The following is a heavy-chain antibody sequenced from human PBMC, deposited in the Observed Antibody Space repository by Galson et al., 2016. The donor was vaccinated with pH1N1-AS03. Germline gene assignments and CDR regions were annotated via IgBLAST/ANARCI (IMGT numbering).Heavy chain of an antibody. J-gene: IGHJ3*02. V-gene: IGHV6-1*01. CDR2: TYESSNRYI. CDR3: ARGRYSGFDI. D-gene: IGHD2-15*01. Sequence: RHSPSRGLEWMGRTYESSNRYIDYALSLKSRITINPDTSKNQFSLQLTSVIPDDTAVYYCARGRYSGFDIWGQGAKVTVSS.